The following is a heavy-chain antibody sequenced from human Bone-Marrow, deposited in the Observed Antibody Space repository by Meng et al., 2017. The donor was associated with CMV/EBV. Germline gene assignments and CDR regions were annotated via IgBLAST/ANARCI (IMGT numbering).Heavy chain of an antibody. CDR1: GFPFDDYA. CDR3: ARGTSYSSSLEYFQH. D-gene: IGHD6-6*01. CDR2: ISYDGSNK. J-gene: IGHJ1*01. Sequence: GGSLRLSCTTSGFPFDDYAMHWVRQVPGKGLEWVTVISYDGSNKYYADSVKGRFTISRDNAKNSLYLQMNSLRAEDTALYYCARGTSYSSSLEYFQHWGQGTLVTVSS. V-gene: IGHV3-30*04.